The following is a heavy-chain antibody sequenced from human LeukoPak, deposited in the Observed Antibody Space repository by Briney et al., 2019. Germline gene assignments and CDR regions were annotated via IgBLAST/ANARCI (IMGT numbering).Heavy chain of an antibody. CDR1: GGSISSYY. CDR3: AREVNEPASTDAFDI. D-gene: IGHD2-15*01. J-gene: IGHJ3*02. Sequence: SETLSVTCTVSGGSISSYYWSWIRQPVGEGLEWIGRIYTSGSTNYNPSLKSRLTISVDTSKNQFSLKLNSVIAADTAVYYCAREVNEPASTDAFDIWGQGTMVTVSS. V-gene: IGHV4-4*07. CDR2: IYTSGST.